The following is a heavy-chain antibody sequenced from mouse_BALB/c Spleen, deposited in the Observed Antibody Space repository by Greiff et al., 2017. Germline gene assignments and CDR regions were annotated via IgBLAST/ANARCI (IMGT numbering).Heavy chain of an antibody. J-gene: IGHJ2*01. CDR3: ARGAHFDY. CDR1: GYSITSDYA. D-gene: IGHD6-1*01. V-gene: IGHV3-2*02. CDR2: ISYSGST. Sequence: EVQLQESGPGLVKPSQSLSLTCTVTGYSITSDYAWNWIRQFPGNKLEWMGYISYSGSTSYNPSLKSRISITRDTSKNQFFLQLNSVTTEDTATYYCARGAHFDYWGQGTTLTVSS.